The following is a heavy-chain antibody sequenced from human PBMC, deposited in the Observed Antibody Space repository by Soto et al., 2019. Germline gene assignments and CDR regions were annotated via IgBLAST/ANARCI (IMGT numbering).Heavy chain of an antibody. V-gene: IGHV3-30*18. Sequence: AGGSLRLSCAASGFTFSSYGMHWVRQAPGKGLEWVAVISYDGSNKYYADSVKGRFTISRDNSKNTLYLQMNSLRAEDTAVYYCAKDRTLHWGQGTLVTVSS. CDR1: GFTFSSYG. CDR3: AKDRTLH. J-gene: IGHJ4*02. CDR2: ISYDGSNK.